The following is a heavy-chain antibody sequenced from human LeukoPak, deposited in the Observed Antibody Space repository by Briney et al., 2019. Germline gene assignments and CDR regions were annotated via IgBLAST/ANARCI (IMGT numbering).Heavy chain of an antibody. CDR2: ISGSGGST. CDR3: AKDIGSSSLFDY. CDR1: GFTFSSYA. J-gene: IGHJ4*02. Sequence: GGSLRLSCAASGFTFSSYAMSWVRQAPGKGLEWVSAISGSGGSTYYADSVKGRFTISRHNSKNTLYLQMNSLRAEDTAVYYCAKDIGSSSLFDYWGQGTLVNVSS. V-gene: IGHV3-23*01. D-gene: IGHD6-6*01.